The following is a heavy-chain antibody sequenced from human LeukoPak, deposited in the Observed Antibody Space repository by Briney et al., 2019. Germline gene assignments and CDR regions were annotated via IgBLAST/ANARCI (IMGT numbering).Heavy chain of an antibody. CDR2: INPNSGGT. V-gene: IGHV1-2*02. D-gene: IGHD1-26*01. CDR3: ARVNRPIVGAIFRTRDYFDY. J-gene: IGHJ4*02. CDR1: GYTFTGYY. Sequence: ASVKVSCKASGYTFTGYYMHWVRQAPGQGLEWMGWINPNSGGTNYAQKFQGRVTMTRDTSISTAYMELSRLRSDDTAVYYCARVNRPIVGAIFRTRDYFDYWGQGTLVTVSS.